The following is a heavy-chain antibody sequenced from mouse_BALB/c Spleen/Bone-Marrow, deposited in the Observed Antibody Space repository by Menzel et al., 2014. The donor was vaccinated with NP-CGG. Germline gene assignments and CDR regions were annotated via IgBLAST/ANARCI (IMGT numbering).Heavy chain of an antibody. V-gene: IGHV1-9*01. CDR1: GYTFSSCW. J-gene: IGHJ2*01. Sequence: VQLKESGAELMKPGASVKISCKATGYTFSSCWIEWVKQRPGHGLEWIGEILPGSGSTNYNEKFKGKATFTADTSSNTAFMQLSSLTSEDSAVYYCARGAYYGNYFDYWGQGTTLTVSS. CDR2: ILPGSGST. D-gene: IGHD2-10*01. CDR3: ARGAYYGNYFDY.